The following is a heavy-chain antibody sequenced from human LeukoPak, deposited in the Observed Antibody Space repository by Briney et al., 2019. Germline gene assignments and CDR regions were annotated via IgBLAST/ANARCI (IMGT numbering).Heavy chain of an antibody. CDR2: ISAYNGNT. CDR1: GYPLTSYG. Sequence: ASVKVSCKASGYPLTSYGISWVRQPPGQGLEWMGWISAYNGNTNYAEKFQGRVTLTTDTSTTTAYMELRSLRSDDTAVYYCARTYSGYDYWGQGTLVTVSS. CDR3: ARTYSGYDY. D-gene: IGHD5-12*01. V-gene: IGHV1-18*01. J-gene: IGHJ4*02.